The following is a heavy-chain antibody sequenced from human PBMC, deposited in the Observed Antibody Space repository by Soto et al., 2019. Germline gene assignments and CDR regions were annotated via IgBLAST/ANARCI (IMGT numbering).Heavy chain of an antibody. J-gene: IGHJ4*02. D-gene: IGHD5-12*01. Sequence: ASVKVSCKASGYTFTGYYMHWVRQAPGQGLEWMGWINPNSGGTNYAQKFQGWVTMTRDTSISTAYMELSRLRSDDTAVYYCARARSYSGYDSGMYYFDYWGQGTLVTVS. CDR1: GYTFTGYY. CDR3: ARARSYSGYDSGMYYFDY. V-gene: IGHV1-2*04. CDR2: INPNSGGT.